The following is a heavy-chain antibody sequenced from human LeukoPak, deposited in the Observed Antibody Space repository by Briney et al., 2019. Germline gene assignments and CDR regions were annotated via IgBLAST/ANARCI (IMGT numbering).Heavy chain of an antibody. D-gene: IGHD3-22*01. V-gene: IGHV3-23*01. CDR2: ISGSGGST. Sequence: GGSLRLSCAASGFTFSSYAMSWVRQAPGKGLEGVSGISGSGGSTYYADSVKGRFTISIDNSKNTLYLQMNSLRAEDTAVYYCAKGQIVAVSGMDVWGQGTTVTVSS. CDR1: GFTFSSYA. J-gene: IGHJ6*02. CDR3: AKGQIVAVSGMDV.